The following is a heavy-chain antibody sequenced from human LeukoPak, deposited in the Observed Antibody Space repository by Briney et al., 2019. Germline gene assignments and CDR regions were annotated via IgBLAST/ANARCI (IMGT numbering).Heavy chain of an antibody. CDR1: GFTFDDYA. J-gene: IGHJ5*02. V-gene: IGHV3-9*01. CDR2: MSWNSGSK. D-gene: IGHD3-3*01. CDR3: AKDGSGAPFGVGLHWFDP. Sequence: PGRSLTLSCAASGFTFDDYAMHWVRQAPGKGLEWVGGMSWNSGSKGYAHSVKGRFTISSDNDKNPLHLQMNSLSAEDTDLYYCAKDGSGAPFGVGLHWFDPWGQGTLVTVSS.